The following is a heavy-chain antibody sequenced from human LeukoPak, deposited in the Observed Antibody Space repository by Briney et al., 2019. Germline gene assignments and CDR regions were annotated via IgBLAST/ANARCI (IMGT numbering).Heavy chain of an antibody. CDR1: GGSISSSSYY. CDR3: AREGGDIVVVPAANWFDP. V-gene: IGHV4-39*02. CDR2: IYYSGST. J-gene: IGHJ5*02. Sequence: SETLSLTCTVSGGSISSSSYYWGWIRQPPGKGLEWIGSIYYSGSTYYNPSPKSRVTISVDTSKNQFSLKLSSVTAADTAVYYCAREGGDIVVVPAANWFDPWGQGTLVTVSS. D-gene: IGHD2-2*01.